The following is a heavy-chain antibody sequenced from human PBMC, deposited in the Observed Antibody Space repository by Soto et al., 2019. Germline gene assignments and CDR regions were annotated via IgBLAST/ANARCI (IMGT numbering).Heavy chain of an antibody. CDR1: GFTFSTYG. Sequence: EVQLVESGGGLVQPGGSLRLSCAASGFTFSTYGMYWVRQAQVRGLGWVSRINSDGSVSSYADSVKGRLTISRDNVKNTLYLQMDSLRAEDTAVYYCARGDCVGGTCYSLAGSFYYYMDVWGKGTTVTVFS. J-gene: IGHJ6*03. V-gene: IGHV3-74*01. D-gene: IGHD2-15*01. CDR3: ARGDCVGGTCYSLAGSFYYYMDV. CDR2: INSDGSVS.